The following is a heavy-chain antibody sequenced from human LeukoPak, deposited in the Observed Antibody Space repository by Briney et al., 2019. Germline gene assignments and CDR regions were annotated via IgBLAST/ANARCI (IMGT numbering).Heavy chain of an antibody. CDR3: ARERSSWYEEGPLFDP. J-gene: IGHJ5*02. D-gene: IGHD6-13*01. CDR2: IYTSGST. CDR1: GGSISSGSYY. Sequence: SETLSLTCTVSGGSISSGSYYGSWIRQPAGKGLEWIGRIYTSGSTNYNPSLKSRVTISVDTSKNQFSLKLSSVTAADTAVYYCARERSSWYEEGPLFDPWGQGTLVTVSS. V-gene: IGHV4-61*02.